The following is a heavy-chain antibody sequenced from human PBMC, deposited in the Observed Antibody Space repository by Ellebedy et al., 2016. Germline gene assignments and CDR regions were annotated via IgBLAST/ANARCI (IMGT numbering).Heavy chain of an antibody. CDR3: AREGAYDSGGYYELFDY. Sequence: ASVKVSXKGSGYSFSSYTIGWVRQAPGQGLEWMGWISGSNGNTKYAQKFQGRVTMTTDTSTNTAYMGLRSLRSDDTAVYYCAREGAYDSGGYYELFDYWGQGTLVTVSS. J-gene: IGHJ4*02. D-gene: IGHD3-22*01. V-gene: IGHV1-18*01. CDR1: GYSFSSYT. CDR2: ISGSNGNT.